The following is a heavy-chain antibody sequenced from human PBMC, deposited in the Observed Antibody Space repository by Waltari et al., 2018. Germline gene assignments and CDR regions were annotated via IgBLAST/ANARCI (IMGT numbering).Heavy chain of an antibody. CDR1: GYPISSGYY. CDR2: IYHSGST. Sequence: QVQLEESGPGLVKPSETLSLTCGVSGYPISSGYYWAWIRQPPGKGLEWIGHIYHSGSTYYNPSLKSRVTISVDTSKNQFSLKLSSVTAADKAVFYCARGLSGRFPYGVDVWGQGTTVTVS. V-gene: IGHV4-38-2*01. D-gene: IGHD1-26*01. J-gene: IGHJ6*02. CDR3: ARGLSGRFPYGVDV.